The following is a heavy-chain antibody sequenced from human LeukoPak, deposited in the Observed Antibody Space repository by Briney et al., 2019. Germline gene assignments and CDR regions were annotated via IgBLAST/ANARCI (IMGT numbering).Heavy chain of an antibody. J-gene: IGHJ4*02. CDR1: GGSISSYY. CDR2: IYYSGST. CDR3: ARSYLYSSGWYTLGY. Sequence: SETLSLTCTVSGGSISSYYWGWIRQPPGKGLEWIGSIYYSGSTYYNPSLKSRVTISVDTSKNQFSLKLSSVTAADTAVYYCARSYLYSSGWYTLGYWGQGTLVTVSS. D-gene: IGHD6-19*01. V-gene: IGHV4-39*01.